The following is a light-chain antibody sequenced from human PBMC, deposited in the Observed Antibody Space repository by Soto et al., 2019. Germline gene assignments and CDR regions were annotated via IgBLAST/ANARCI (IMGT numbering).Light chain of an antibody. CDR3: QQYGSSPT. CDR1: QSVSSSY. Sequence: EIVFTQCPGTLSLSPGERATLSCRASQSVSSSYLAWYQQKPGQAPRLLIYGASSRATGIPDRFSGSGSGTDFTLTISRLEPEDFAVYYCQQYGSSPTFGGGTKVDIK. CDR2: GAS. J-gene: IGKJ4*01. V-gene: IGKV3-20*01.